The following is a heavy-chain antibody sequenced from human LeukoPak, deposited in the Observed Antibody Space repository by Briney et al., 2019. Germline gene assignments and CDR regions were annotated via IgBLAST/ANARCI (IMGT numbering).Heavy chain of an antibody. D-gene: IGHD1-7*01. V-gene: IGHV3-21*01. J-gene: IGHJ4*02. Sequence: GGSLRLSCAASGFTFSSYSMNWVRQAPGKGLEWVSSISSSSSYIYYADSVKGRFTISRDNAKNSLYLQMNSLRAEDTAVYYCARRIITGTTGFDYWGQGTLVTVSS. CDR1: GFTFSSYS. CDR3: ARRIITGTTGFDY. CDR2: ISSSSSYI.